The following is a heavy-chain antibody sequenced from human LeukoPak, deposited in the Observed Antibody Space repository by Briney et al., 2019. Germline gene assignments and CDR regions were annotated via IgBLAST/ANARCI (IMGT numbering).Heavy chain of an antibody. J-gene: IGHJ4*02. D-gene: IGHD3-10*01. CDR1: GGSISSYY. CDR2: IYYSGST. Sequence: KPSETLSLTCTVSGGSISSYYWSWIRQPPGKGLEWIGYIYYSGSTNYNPSLKSRVTISVDTSKNQFSLKLSSVTAADTAVYYCARGLKIRRNYYGSGEYYFDYWGQGTLVTVSS. V-gene: IGHV4-59*12. CDR3: ARGLKIRRNYYGSGEYYFDY.